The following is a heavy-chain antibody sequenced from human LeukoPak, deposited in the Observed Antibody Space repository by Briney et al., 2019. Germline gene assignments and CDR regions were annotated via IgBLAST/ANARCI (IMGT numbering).Heavy chain of an antibody. CDR3: AKDRSGSYGLFDY. Sequence: PGGSLRLSCAASGFTFSSYAMTWVRQAPGKGLEWVSTIRGGGGGTYYADSVKGRFTISRDNSKNTLYLQMNSLRAEDTAVYYCAKDRSGSYGLFDYWGQGTLVTVSS. D-gene: IGHD1-26*01. J-gene: IGHJ4*02. V-gene: IGHV3-23*01. CDR2: IRGGGGGT. CDR1: GFTFSSYA.